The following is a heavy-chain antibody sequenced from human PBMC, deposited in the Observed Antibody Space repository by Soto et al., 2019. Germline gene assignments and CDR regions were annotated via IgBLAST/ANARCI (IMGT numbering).Heavy chain of an antibody. D-gene: IGHD3-10*01. CDR3: ARDEVRGVIIAYYYYGMDV. Sequence: GGSLRLSCAASGFTFSSYSMNWVRQAPGKGLEWVSYISSSSSTIYYADSVKGRFTISRDNAKNSLYLQMNSLRDEDTAVYYCARDEVRGVIIAYYYYGMDVWGQGXTVTVYS. CDR1: GFTFSSYS. V-gene: IGHV3-48*02. J-gene: IGHJ6*02. CDR2: ISSSSSTI.